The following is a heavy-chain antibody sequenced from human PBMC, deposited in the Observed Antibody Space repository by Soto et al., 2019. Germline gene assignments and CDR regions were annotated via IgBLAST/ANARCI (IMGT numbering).Heavy chain of an antibody. V-gene: IGHV4-39*01. Sequence: NPSETLSLTCTVSGGSISSSSYYWGWIRQPPGKGLEWIGSIYYSGSTYYNPSLKSRVTISVDTSKNQFSLKLSSVTAADTAVYYCARLSYSSAMFDYWGQGTLVTVSS. CDR2: IYYSGST. CDR1: GGSISSSSYY. D-gene: IGHD6-19*01. J-gene: IGHJ4*02. CDR3: ARLSYSSAMFDY.